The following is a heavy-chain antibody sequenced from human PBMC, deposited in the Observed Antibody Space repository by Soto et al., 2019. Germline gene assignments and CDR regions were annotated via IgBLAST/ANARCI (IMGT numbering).Heavy chain of an antibody. CDR3: ARGLNYGDSLLNRPRWFDP. CDR1: GGSFSGYY. V-gene: IGHV4-34*01. CDR2: INHSGST. J-gene: IGHJ5*02. D-gene: IGHD4-17*01. Sequence: PSETLSLTCAVYGGSFSGYYWSWIRQPPGKGLEWIGEINHSGSTNYNPSLKSRVTISVDTSKNQFSLKLSSVTAADTAVYYCARGLNYGDSLLNRPRWFDPWGQGTLVTVSS.